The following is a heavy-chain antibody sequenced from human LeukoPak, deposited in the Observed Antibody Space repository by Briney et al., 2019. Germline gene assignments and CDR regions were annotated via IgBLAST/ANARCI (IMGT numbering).Heavy chain of an antibody. J-gene: IGHJ4*02. Sequence: GGSLRLSCAASGFTFSTYEMNWVRQAPGKGLEWVGRIKSKTDGGTTDYAAPVKGRFTISRDDSKNTLYLQMNSLKTEDTAVYYCTTDLEYSSSSFSYWGQGTLVTVSS. CDR1: GFTFSTYE. V-gene: IGHV3-15*01. CDR3: TTDLEYSSSSFSY. D-gene: IGHD6-6*01. CDR2: IKSKTDGGTT.